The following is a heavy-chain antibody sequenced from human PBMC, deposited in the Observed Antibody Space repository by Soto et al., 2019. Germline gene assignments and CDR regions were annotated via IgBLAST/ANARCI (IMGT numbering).Heavy chain of an antibody. Sequence: QVQLVESGGGVVQPGRSLRLSCAASGFTFSSYVMHWVRQAPGKGLEWVAVISYDGSNKYYADSVKGRFTISRDNSKNTLYLQMNSLRAEDTAVYYWARERLRYNWNDFPYYYYGMDVWGQGTTVTVSS. V-gene: IGHV3-30-3*01. CDR1: GFTFSSYV. CDR3: ARERLRYNWNDFPYYYYGMDV. J-gene: IGHJ6*02. CDR2: ISYDGSNK. D-gene: IGHD1-1*01.